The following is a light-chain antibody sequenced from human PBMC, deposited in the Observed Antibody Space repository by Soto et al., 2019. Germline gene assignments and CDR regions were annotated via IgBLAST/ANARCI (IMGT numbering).Light chain of an antibody. J-gene: IGLJ3*02. V-gene: IGLV2-14*03. Sequence: QSALTQPASVSGSPGQSITISCTGTSSDVGGYDHLSWYQQHPGKAPKLIIYDVTVRPSGISRRFSGSKSDNTASLAVSGLQPEDEADYYCSSYTNKDTLLFGGGTKLTVL. CDR1: SSDVGGYDH. CDR2: DVT. CDR3: SSYTNKDTLL.